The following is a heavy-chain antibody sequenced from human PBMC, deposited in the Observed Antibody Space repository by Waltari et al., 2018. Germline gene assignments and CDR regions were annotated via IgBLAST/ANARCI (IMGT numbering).Heavy chain of an antibody. CDR2: INHSGST. V-gene: IGHV4-34*01. CDR1: GGSFSGYY. D-gene: IGHD3-10*01. J-gene: IGHJ6*03. Sequence: QVQLQQWGAGLLKPSETLSLTCAVYGGSFSGYYWSWIRQPPGKGLGWIGEINHSGSTNYNPSLKSRVTISVDTSKNQFSLKLSSVTAADTAVYYCARVFRSGSYYTYYYYYYYMDVWGKGTTVTVSS. CDR3: ARVFRSGSYYTYYYYYYYMDV.